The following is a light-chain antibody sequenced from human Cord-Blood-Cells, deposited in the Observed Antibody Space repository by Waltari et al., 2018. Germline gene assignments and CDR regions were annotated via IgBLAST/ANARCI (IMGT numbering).Light chain of an antibody. CDR1: QSVSSSY. CDR2: GAS. V-gene: IGKV3-20*01. CDR3: QQYGSSPA. Sequence: EIVLTQSPGTLSLSPGERATLPCRASQSVSSSYLAWYQQRPGQAPRLLLDGASSRATGIPDRFSGSGSGTDFTLTSSRLEPEDFAVYYCQQYGSSPAFGQGTKVEIK. J-gene: IGKJ1*01.